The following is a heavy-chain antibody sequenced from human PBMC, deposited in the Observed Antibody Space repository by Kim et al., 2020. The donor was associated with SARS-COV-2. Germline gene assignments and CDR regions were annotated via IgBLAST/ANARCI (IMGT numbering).Heavy chain of an antibody. Sequence: ASVKVSCKASGYTFTSYDINWVRQATGQGLEWMGWMNPNSGNTGYAQKFQGRVTMTRNTSISTAYMELSSLRSEDTAVYYCARATPRPRPRGRYYYGMDVWGQGTTVTVSS. CDR3: ARATPRPRPRGRYYYGMDV. CDR2: MNPNSGNT. CDR1: GYTFTSYD. V-gene: IGHV1-8*01. J-gene: IGHJ6*02.